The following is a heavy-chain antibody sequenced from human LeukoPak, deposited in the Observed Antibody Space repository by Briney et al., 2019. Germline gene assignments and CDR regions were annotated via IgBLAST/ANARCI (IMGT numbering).Heavy chain of an antibody. CDR3: ARGVRGGYSFQKTLGAFDI. Sequence: KSGGSLRLSCAASGFTFSSYSMNWVRQAPGKGLEWVSSISSSSSYIYYADSVKGRFTISRDNAKNSLYLQMNSLRAEDTAVYYCARGVRGGYSFQKTLGAFDIWGQGTMVTVSS. CDR1: GFTFSSYS. V-gene: IGHV3-21*01. CDR2: ISSSSSYI. J-gene: IGHJ3*02. D-gene: IGHD5-18*01.